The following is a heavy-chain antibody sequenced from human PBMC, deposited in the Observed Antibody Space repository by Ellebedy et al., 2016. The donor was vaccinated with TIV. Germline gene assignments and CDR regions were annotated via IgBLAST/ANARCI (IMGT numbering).Heavy chain of an antibody. Sequence: GESLKISCEASGIIVSDYFMNWVRQAPGKGLEWVSVLYPDAKTNYTDSVNGRFIVSRDRSKNTLYLQMNSLPAEDTAVYYCARDPGGGGDFGDNWFDPWGQGTLVTVSS. CDR1: GIIVSDYF. V-gene: IGHV3-66*01. J-gene: IGHJ5*02. CDR3: ARDPGGGGDFGDNWFDP. D-gene: IGHD2-21*01. CDR2: LYPDAKT.